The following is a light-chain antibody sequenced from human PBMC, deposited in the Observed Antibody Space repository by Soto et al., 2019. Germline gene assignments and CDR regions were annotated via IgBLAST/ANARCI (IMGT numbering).Light chain of an antibody. Sequence: EIVLTQSPGTLSLALGERVTLSCRASQSIDSSFFGWYQQKPGQAPMLLVFAASNRATGIPNRFSGSGSATDFTLTITRLEHDDFAVYYCQQYGSSPLAFGGGTRVEIK. J-gene: IGKJ4*01. CDR1: QSIDSSF. V-gene: IGKV3-20*01. CDR3: QQYGSSPLA. CDR2: AAS.